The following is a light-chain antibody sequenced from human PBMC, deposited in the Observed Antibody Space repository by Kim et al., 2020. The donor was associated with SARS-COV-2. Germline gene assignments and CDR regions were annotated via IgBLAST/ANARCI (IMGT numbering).Light chain of an antibody. J-gene: IGLJ2*01. V-gene: IGLV3-1*01. CDR2: QDS. CDR3: QAWDSSTVV. Sequence: SESQGQSASLTCTEDKLGDKYACWYQQKPGQSPVLVIYQDSKRPSGIPERFSGSNSGKTATLTIGGTQAMDEADYYCQAWDSSTVVFGGGTQLTVL. CDR1: KLGDKY.